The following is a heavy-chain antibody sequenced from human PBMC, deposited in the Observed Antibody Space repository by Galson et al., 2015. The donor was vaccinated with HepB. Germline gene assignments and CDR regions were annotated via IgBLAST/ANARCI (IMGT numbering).Heavy chain of an antibody. D-gene: IGHD2-15*01. V-gene: IGHV3-30-3*01. CDR2: ISYDGSNK. Sequence: SLRLSCADSGFSFSNFAMHWVRQAPGQGLEWMAVISYDGSNKYYADSVKGRFTISRDNSKNTLYLQMNSLRVEDTAVYYCATTGHTYCSGGSCYAWLDPWGQGTLVTVSS. CDR3: ATTGHTYCSGGSCYAWLDP. CDR1: GFSFSNFA. J-gene: IGHJ5*02.